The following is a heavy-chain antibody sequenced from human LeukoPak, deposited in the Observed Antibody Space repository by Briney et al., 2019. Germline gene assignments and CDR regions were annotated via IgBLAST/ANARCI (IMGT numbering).Heavy chain of an antibody. V-gene: IGHV3-30-3*01. J-gene: IGHJ4*02. CDR3: ARGFHSYGYEPPDY. CDR1: GFTFSSCA. D-gene: IGHD5-18*01. Sequence: GGSLRLPCAASGFTFSSCAMHWVRQAPGKGLEWVAVISYDGSNKYYADSVKGRFTISRDNSKNTLYLQMNSLRAEDTAVYYCARGFHSYGYEPPDYWGQGTLVTVSS. CDR2: ISYDGSNK.